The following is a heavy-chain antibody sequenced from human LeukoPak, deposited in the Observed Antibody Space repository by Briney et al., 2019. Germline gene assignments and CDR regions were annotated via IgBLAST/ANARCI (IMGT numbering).Heavy chain of an antibody. CDR3: AREVGDTAMVTHFDY. D-gene: IGHD5-18*01. Sequence: SETLSLTCAVYGGSFSGYYWSWIRQPPGKGLEWIGEINHSGSTNYNPSLKSRVTISVDTSKNQFSLKLSFVTAADTAVYYCAREVGDTAMVTHFDYWGQGTLVTASS. CDR2: INHSGST. J-gene: IGHJ4*02. CDR1: GGSFSGYY. V-gene: IGHV4-34*01.